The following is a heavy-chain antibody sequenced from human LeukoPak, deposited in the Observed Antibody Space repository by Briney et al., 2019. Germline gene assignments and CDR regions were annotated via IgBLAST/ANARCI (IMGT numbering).Heavy chain of an antibody. D-gene: IGHD1-7*01. Sequence: GGSLRLSCAASGFTFSSYGMHWARQAPGKGLEWVAFIRYDGSNKYYADSVKGRFTISRDNSKNTLYLQMNSLRAEDTAVYYCASVTGTTFFFDYWGQGTLVTASS. J-gene: IGHJ4*02. CDR2: IRYDGSNK. CDR3: ASVTGTTFFFDY. V-gene: IGHV3-30*02. CDR1: GFTFSSYG.